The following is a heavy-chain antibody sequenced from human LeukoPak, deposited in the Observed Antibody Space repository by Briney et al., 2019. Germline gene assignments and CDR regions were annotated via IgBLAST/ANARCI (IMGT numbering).Heavy chain of an antibody. Sequence: GRSLRLSCAASGFTFSSYAMHWVRQAPGKGLEWVAVISYDGSNKYYADSVKGRFTISRDNSKSTLYLQMNSLRAEDTAVYYCAKSYSVRLNWFDPWGQGTLVTVSS. V-gene: IGHV3-30-3*02. CDR2: ISYDGSNK. CDR3: AKSYSVRLNWFDP. D-gene: IGHD1-26*01. CDR1: GFTFSSYA. J-gene: IGHJ5*02.